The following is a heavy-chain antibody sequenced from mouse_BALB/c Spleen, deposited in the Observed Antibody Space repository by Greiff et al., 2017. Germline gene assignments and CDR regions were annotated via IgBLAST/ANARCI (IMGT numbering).Heavy chain of an antibody. V-gene: IGHV5-6*01. CDR1: GFTFSSYG. D-gene: IGHD2-1*01. Sequence: EVQRVESGGDLVKPGGSLKLSCAASGFTFSSYGMSWVRQTPDKRLEWVATISSGGSYTYYPDSVKGRYTISRDNAKNTLYLQMSSLKSEDTAMYYCARQDGNYGFAYWGEGTLVTVSA. CDR2: ISSGGSYT. J-gene: IGHJ3*01. CDR3: ARQDGNYGFAY.